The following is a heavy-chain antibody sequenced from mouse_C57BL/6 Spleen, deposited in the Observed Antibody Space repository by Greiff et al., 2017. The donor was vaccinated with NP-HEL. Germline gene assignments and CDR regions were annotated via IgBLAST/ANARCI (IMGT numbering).Heavy chain of an antibody. J-gene: IGHJ4*01. CDR2: ISSGSSTI. V-gene: IGHV5-17*01. CDR1: GFTFSDYG. CDR3: ARRRFYDEAPYYAMDY. Sequence: EVQGVESGGGLVKPGGSLKLSCAASGFTFSDYGMHWVRQAPEKGLEWVAYISSGSSTIYYADTVKGRFTISRDNAKNTLFLQMTSLRSEDTAMYYCARRRFYDEAPYYAMDYWGQGTSVTVSS. D-gene: IGHD2-12*01.